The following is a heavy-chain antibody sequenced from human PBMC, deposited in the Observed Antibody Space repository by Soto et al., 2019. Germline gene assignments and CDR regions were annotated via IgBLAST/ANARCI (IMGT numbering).Heavy chain of an antibody. D-gene: IGHD1-1*01. J-gene: IGHJ5*02. Sequence: QVQLVQSGAEVKKPGSSVKVSCKASGGTFSSYAISWVRQAPGQGLEWMGGIIPIFGTANYAQKFQGRVTSTADESTSTADMELSSLRSEDTAVYYGARDLRFGTTCGWFDPWGQGTLVTVSS. CDR2: IIPIFGTA. CDR3: ARDLRFGTTCGWFDP. V-gene: IGHV1-69*12. CDR1: GGTFSSYA.